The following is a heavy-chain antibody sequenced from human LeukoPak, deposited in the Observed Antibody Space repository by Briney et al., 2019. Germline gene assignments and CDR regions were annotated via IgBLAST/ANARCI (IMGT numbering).Heavy chain of an antibody. D-gene: IGHD3-3*01. CDR3: ARGEWLSSYYFDY. CDR2: ISGSGGST. V-gene: IGHV3-23*01. J-gene: IGHJ4*02. CDR1: GFTFSNYA. Sequence: GGSLRLSCAASGFTFSNYAMSWVRQAPGKGLEWVSAISGSGGSTYYADSVKGRFTISRDNSKNTLYLQMNSLRAEDTAVYYCARGEWLSSYYFDYWGQGTLVTVSS.